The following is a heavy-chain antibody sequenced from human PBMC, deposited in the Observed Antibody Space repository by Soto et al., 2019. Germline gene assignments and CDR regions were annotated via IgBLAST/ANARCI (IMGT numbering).Heavy chain of an antibody. Sequence: GASVKVSCKGFGYSFMKYGINWVRQAPGQGLEWVGWISPYSGYTHSAQKFHGRLTLTTDTAASTAYMELRILRSADTALYYCAREASVLIPAAQPSRFDSWGQGTPVTVYS. CDR1: GYSFMKYG. V-gene: IGHV1-18*01. D-gene: IGHD2-2*01. CDR3: AREASVLIPAAQPSRFDS. J-gene: IGHJ4*02. CDR2: ISPYSGYT.